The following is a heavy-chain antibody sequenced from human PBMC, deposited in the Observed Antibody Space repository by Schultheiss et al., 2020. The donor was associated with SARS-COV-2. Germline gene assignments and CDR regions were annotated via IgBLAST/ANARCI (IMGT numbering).Heavy chain of an antibody. Sequence: SETLSLTCTVSGGSISSYYWSWIRQPPGKGLEWIGYIYYSGSTNYNPSLKSRVTISVDTSKNQFSLKLSSVTAADTAVYYCARVMRGVVVGSAFDIWGQGTMVTVSS. CDR1: GGSISSYY. CDR2: IYYSGST. V-gene: IGHV4-59*08. D-gene: IGHD2-2*01. CDR3: ARVMRGVVVGSAFDI. J-gene: IGHJ3*02.